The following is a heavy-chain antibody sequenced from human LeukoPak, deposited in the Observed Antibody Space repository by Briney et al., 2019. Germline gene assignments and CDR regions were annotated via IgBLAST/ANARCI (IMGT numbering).Heavy chain of an antibody. CDR3: ARGPRSSGAYSFDY. CDR2: IYTSGST. V-gene: IGHV4-4*07. CDR1: GGSISSYF. J-gene: IGHJ4*02. Sequence: PSETLSLTCTVSGGSISSYFWSWIRQPAGEGLEWIGRIYTSGSTNYNPSLKSRVTVSVDTSKSQFSLKLTSVTAADTAVYYCARGPRSSGAYSFDYWGQGTLVTVSS. D-gene: IGHD6-19*01.